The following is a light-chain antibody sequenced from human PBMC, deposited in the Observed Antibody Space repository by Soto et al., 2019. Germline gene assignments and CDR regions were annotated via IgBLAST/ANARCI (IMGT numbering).Light chain of an antibody. CDR2: DAS. J-gene: IGKJ5*01. CDR1: QTISRW. V-gene: IGKV1-5*01. CDR3: HSRA. Sequence: DIQLTQTPPPLSASAGDEVTITCRASQTISRWLAWYQQKPGRAPKLLIYDASTLESGVPSRFSGSGSETEFTLTISRLQPDDFATYFCHSRAFGQGTRLEIK.